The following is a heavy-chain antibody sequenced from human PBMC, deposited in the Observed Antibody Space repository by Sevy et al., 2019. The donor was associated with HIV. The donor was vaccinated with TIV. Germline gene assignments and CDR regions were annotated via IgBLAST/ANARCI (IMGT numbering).Heavy chain of an antibody. CDR2: ISESGGRT. CDR3: AKLVLGYLDEVDY. Sequence: GGSLRLSCAASGLTFTNYAMTWVRQAPGKGLEWVSGISESGGRTYYADSVKGRFTISRDNSKNTLYLQMNSLGAEDTAVYFCAKLVLGYLDEVDYWGQGTLVTVSS. J-gene: IGHJ4*02. V-gene: IGHV3-23*01. D-gene: IGHD3-9*01. CDR1: GLTFTNYA.